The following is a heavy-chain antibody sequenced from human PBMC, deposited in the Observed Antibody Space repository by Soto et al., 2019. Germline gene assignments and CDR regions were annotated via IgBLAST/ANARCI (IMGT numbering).Heavy chain of an antibody. Sequence: GGSLRLSCAASGFTFSGSAMHWVRHSSGKGLEWVGRIRSKANNYGTAYAASVTGRCTVSRDDSKNTTYLQMNSLRAEDTAVYYCAKDRRRITMIVARYGMDVWGQGTTVTVSS. CDR3: AKDRRRITMIVARYGMDV. D-gene: IGHD3-22*01. CDR2: IRSKANNYGT. V-gene: IGHV3-73*01. J-gene: IGHJ6*02. CDR1: GFTFSGSA.